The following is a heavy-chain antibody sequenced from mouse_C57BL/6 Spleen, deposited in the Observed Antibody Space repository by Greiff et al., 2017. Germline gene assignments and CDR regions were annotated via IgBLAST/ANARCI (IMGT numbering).Heavy chain of an antibody. CDR2: IYPGDGDT. Sequence: VQLQESGPELVKPGASVKISCKASGYAFSSSWMTWVKQRPGKGLEWIGRIYPGDGDTNYNGKFKGKATLTADKSSITAYMQLSSLTSEDSAVYFCARGVIYYDYDWYFDVWGTGTTVTVSS. CDR3: ARGVIYYDYDWYFDV. V-gene: IGHV1-82*01. D-gene: IGHD2-4*01. J-gene: IGHJ1*03. CDR1: GYAFSSSW.